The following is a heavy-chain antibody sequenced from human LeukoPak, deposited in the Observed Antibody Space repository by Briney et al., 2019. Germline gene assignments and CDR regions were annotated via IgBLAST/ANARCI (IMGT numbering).Heavy chain of an antibody. V-gene: IGHV4-59*01. D-gene: IGHD1-26*01. J-gene: IGHJ4*02. CDR2: IYYSGST. Sequence: SETLSLTCTVSGGSISSYYWSWIRQPPGQGLEWIGYIYYSGSTNYNPSLKSRVTISVDTSKNQFSLKLSSVTAADTAVYYCARDLAGATSFDYWGQGTLVTVSS. CDR3: ARDLAGATSFDY. CDR1: GGSISSYY.